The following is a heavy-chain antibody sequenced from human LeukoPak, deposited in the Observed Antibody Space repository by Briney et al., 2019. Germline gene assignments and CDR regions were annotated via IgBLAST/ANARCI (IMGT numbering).Heavy chain of an antibody. CDR3: ARAYSENYPNWFDP. CDR2: INHSGST. J-gene: IGHJ5*02. Sequence: PSETLSLTCAVYGGSFSGYYWSWIRQPPGKGLEWIGEINHSGSTSYNPSLKSRVTMSVDTSKNQFSLKLASVTAADTAVYYCARAYSENYPNWFDPWGQGTLVTVSS. D-gene: IGHD1-7*01. CDR1: GGSFSGYY. V-gene: IGHV4-34*01.